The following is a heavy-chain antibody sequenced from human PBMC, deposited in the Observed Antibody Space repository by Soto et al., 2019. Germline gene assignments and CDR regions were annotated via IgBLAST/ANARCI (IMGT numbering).Heavy chain of an antibody. J-gene: IGHJ4*02. Sequence: SETLSLTCTVSGGSITSSSYYWAWIRQPPGKGMEWIGSIYYSGSTYYNPSLKSRVTISGDTSKNQFSLKLSSVTAADTAVYYCAISFVVAAAHRDEYWCQGTLVTVS. CDR3: AISFVVAAAHRDEY. CDR1: GGSITSSSYY. CDR2: IYYSGST. V-gene: IGHV4-39*07. D-gene: IGHD6-13*01.